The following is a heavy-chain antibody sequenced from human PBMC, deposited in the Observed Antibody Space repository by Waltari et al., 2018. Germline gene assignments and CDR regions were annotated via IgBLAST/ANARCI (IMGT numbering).Heavy chain of an antibody. V-gene: IGHV4-4*02. D-gene: IGHD6-19*01. Sequence: VQLQEAAPGLVKPAGTLSLTCACSGGSMSRINWARWVRQPPGKGLEWIGEIYHSESTTYNPSLKSRVPISVDNSKHQFSLKLSSVPAADTAVYYCARYRGWATQVDYCGQGTLVTVSS. CDR3: ARYRGWATQVDY. CDR2: IYHSEST. J-gene: IGHJ4*02. CDR1: GGSMSRINW.